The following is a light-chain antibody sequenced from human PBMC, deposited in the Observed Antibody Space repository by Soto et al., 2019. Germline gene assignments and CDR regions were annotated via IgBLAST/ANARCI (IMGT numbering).Light chain of an antibody. CDR3: QQYNSYSRNT. Sequence: DIQMTQSPSTLSASVGDRVTITCRASQSISSWLAWYQQKPGKAPKLLIYKASSLVSGGPTRFSGSGSGTEFTLTISSPQPDDFASSYCQQYNSYSRNTFGQGTKLEIK. J-gene: IGKJ2*01. CDR1: QSISSW. CDR2: KAS. V-gene: IGKV1-5*03.